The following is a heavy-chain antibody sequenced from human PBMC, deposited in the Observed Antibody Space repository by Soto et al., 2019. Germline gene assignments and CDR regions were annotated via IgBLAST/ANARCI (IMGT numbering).Heavy chain of an antibody. V-gene: IGHV5-10-1*01. CDR2: IDPSDSYT. Sequence: GESLKISCKGSGYSFTTYWISWVRQMPGKGLEWMGTIDPSDSYTNYSPSFQGYVTISADKSISTAYLQWSSLKASDTAMYYCARHCSSTSCYYDYYGMDVWGQGTTVTVSS. CDR3: ARHCSSTSCYYDYYGMDV. CDR1: GYSFTTYW. J-gene: IGHJ6*02. D-gene: IGHD2-2*01.